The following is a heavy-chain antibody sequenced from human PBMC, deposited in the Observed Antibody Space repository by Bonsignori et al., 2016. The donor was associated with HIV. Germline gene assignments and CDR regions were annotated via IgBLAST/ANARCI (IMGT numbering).Heavy chain of an antibody. V-gene: IGHV3-73*01. J-gene: IGHJ3*02. D-gene: IGHD2-2*02. CDR2: IRSKANSYAT. CDR3: TRRVNGYCSSTSCYITAFDI. Sequence: VRQAPGKGLEWVGRIRSKANSYATAYAASVKGRFTISRDDSKNTAYLQMNSLKTEDTAVYYCTRRVNGYCSSTSCYITAFDIWGQGTMVTVSS.